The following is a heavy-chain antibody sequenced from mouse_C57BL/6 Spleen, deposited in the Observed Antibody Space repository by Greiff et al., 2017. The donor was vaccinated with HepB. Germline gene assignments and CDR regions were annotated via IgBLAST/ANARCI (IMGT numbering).Heavy chain of an antibody. J-gene: IGHJ4*01. CDR3: ARDSNYEYYAMDY. V-gene: IGHV5-17*01. Sequence: DVQLQESGGGLVKPGGSLKLSCAASGFTFSDYGMHWVRQAPEKGLEWVAYISSGSSTIYYADTVKGRFTISRDNAKNTLFLQMTSLRSEDTAMYYCARDSNYEYYAMDYWGQGTSVTVSS. CDR2: ISSGSSTI. CDR1: GFTFSDYG. D-gene: IGHD2-5*01.